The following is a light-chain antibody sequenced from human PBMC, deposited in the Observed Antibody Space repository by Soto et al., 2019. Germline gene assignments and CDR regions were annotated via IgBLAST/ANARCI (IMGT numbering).Light chain of an antibody. Sequence: QSVLTQPPSASGTPGQRVTISCSGSSSNLGSNTVNWYQQLPGTAPKLLIYSNKQRPSGVPDRFSGSKSGTSASLAISGLQTEDEADYYCATWDDSLNGYVVFGGGTKLTVL. CDR1: SSNLGSNT. CDR3: ATWDDSLNGYVV. J-gene: IGLJ2*01. V-gene: IGLV1-44*01. CDR2: SNK.